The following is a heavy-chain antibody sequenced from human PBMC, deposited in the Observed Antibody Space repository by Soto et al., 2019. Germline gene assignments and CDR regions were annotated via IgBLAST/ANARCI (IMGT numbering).Heavy chain of an antibody. CDR3: AGRPRVPRPDYYFDY. Sequence: QVQLVQSGAEVKKPGASVKVSCKASGYTFTSYDINWVRQATGQGLEWMGWMNPNSGNTGYAQKFQGRVTMTRNTSISTAYMELSSLRSEDTAVYYSAGRPRVPRPDYYFDYWGQGTLVTVSS. CDR1: GYTFTSYD. D-gene: IGHD2-2*01. J-gene: IGHJ4*02. CDR2: MNPNSGNT. V-gene: IGHV1-8*01.